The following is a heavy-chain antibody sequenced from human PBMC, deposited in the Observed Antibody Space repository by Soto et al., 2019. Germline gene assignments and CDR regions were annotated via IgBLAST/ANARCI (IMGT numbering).Heavy chain of an antibody. J-gene: IGHJ4*02. CDR1: GFTFSSYA. D-gene: IGHD3-3*01. CDR3: AKTRLSITIFGVVDFDY. V-gene: IGHV3-23*01. Sequence: VGSLRLSCAASGFTFSSYAMSWVRQAPGKGLEWVSAISGSGGSTYYADSVKGRFTISRDNSKNTLYLQMNSLRAEDTAVYYCAKTRLSITIFGVVDFDYWGQGTLVTVSS. CDR2: ISGSGGST.